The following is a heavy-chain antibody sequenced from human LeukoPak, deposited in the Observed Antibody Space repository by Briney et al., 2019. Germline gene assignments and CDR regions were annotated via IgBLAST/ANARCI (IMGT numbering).Heavy chain of an antibody. CDR2: FDPEDGET. J-gene: IGHJ4*02. CDR1: GYTLTELS. Sequence: GASVKVSCKVSGYTLTELSRHWVRQAPGKGLEWMGGFDPEDGETIYAQKFQGRVTMTEDTSTDTAYMELSSLRSEDTAVYYCATFRYYYDSSGYKYWGQGTLVTVSS. V-gene: IGHV1-24*01. D-gene: IGHD3-22*01. CDR3: ATFRYYYDSSGYKY.